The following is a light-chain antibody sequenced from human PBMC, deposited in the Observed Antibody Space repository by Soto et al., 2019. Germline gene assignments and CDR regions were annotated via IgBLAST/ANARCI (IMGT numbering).Light chain of an antibody. J-gene: IGLJ1*01. CDR2: GDN. CDR1: RSNIRFNP. V-gene: IGLV1-44*01. Sequence: QSALTQPPSASGTPGQRVTISCSGGRSNIRFNPVNWYQHLPGAAPKLLISGDNQRPSGVPARISGSKSGTSASLAISGLQSEDEADYYCAAWDDSLNGYVFGTGTKATVL. CDR3: AAWDDSLNGYV.